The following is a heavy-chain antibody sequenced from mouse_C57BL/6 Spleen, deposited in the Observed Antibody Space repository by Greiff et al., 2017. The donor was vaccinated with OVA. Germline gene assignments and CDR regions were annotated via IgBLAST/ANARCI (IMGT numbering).Heavy chain of an antibody. CDR2: IYPGDGDT. J-gene: IGHJ2*01. V-gene: IGHV1-80*01. CDR3: ARGGMGFYYFDY. Sequence: QVQLQQSGAELVKPGASVKISCKASGYAFSSYWMNWVKQRPGKGLEWIGQIYPGDGDTNYNGKFKGKAALTADKSSSTAYMQLSSLTSEDSAVYFCARGGMGFYYFDYWGQGTTLTVSS. CDR1: GYAFSSYW.